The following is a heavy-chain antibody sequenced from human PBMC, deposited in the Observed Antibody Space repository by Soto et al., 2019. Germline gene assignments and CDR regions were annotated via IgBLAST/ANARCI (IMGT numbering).Heavy chain of an antibody. CDR2: IYYSGIT. V-gene: IGHV4-59*01. CDR1: GGSISSYY. D-gene: IGHD5-18*01. J-gene: IGHJ4*02. CDR3: ARDNGYSYGYTPDH. Sequence: SETLCLTCTVSGGSISSYYWSWIRQPPGKGLEWIGYIYYSGITNYNPSLKSRVTISVDTSKNQFSLKLSSVTAADTVVYYCARDNGYSYGYTPDHLGQGTLVTVSS.